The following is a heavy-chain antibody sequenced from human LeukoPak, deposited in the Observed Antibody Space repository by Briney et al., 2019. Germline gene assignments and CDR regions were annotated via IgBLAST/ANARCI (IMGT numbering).Heavy chain of an antibody. V-gene: IGHV3-43D*03. D-gene: IGHD3-16*02. CDR1: GFTFSAYS. CDR3: ARELSSWDAFDI. J-gene: IGHJ3*02. CDR2: ISWDGGST. Sequence: GGSLRLSCAASGFTFSAYSMNWVRQAPGKGLEWVSLISWDGGSTYYADSVKGRFTISRDNSKNSLYLQMNSLRAEDTALYYCARELSSWDAFDIWGQGTMVTVSS.